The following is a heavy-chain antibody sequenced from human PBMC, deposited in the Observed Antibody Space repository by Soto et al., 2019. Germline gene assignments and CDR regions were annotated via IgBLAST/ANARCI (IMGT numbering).Heavy chain of an antibody. V-gene: IGHV3-7*01. J-gene: IGHJ2*01. CDR3: ASVDPYWYFDL. CDR1: GFTFSRFW. CDR2: IKQDGSEK. Sequence: EVQLVESGGGLVQPGGSLRLSCAASGFTFSRFWMSWVRQVPGKGLEWVASIKQDGSEKYYVDSVRGRFTISRDNAKNSLYLQMNSLRAEDTAVYYCASVDPYWYFDLWGRGTLVTVSS.